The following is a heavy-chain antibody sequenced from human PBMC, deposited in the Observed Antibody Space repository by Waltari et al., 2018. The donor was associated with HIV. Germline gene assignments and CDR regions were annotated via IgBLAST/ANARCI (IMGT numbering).Heavy chain of an antibody. J-gene: IGHJ4*02. CDR2: INHSGST. D-gene: IGHD3-16*01. Sequence: QVQLQQWGAGLLKPSETLSLTCPVHGGSFSGYYWRWIRQPPGKGLEWIGEINHSGSTNYNPSLKSRVTISVDTSKNQFSLKLSSVTAADTAVYYCASLGFGTAHPFAYWGQGTLVTVSS. V-gene: IGHV4-34*01. CDR1: GGSFSGYY. CDR3: ASLGFGTAHPFAY.